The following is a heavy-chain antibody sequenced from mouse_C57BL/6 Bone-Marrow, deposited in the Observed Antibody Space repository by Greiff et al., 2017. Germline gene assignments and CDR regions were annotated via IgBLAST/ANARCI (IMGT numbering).Heavy chain of an antibody. CDR3: AREGVYYGSSYDYYAMDY. CDR1: GFTFSDYG. J-gene: IGHJ4*01. Sequence: EVKLVESGGGLVQPGGSLKLSCAASGFTFSDYGMAWVRQAPRKGPEWVAFISNLAYSIYYADTVTGRFTISRENAKNTLYVEMSSLRSEDTAMYYCAREGVYYGSSYDYYAMDYWGQGTSVTVSS. CDR2: ISNLAYSI. D-gene: IGHD1-1*01. V-gene: IGHV5-15*01.